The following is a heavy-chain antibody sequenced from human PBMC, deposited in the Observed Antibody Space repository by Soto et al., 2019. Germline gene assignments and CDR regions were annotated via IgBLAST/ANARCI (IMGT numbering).Heavy chain of an antibody. CDR3: ASPDDGYGFNP. Sequence: QVQLVQSGAEVKKPGSSVKVSCKASGGTFSSYTISWVRQAPGQGLEWMGRIIPILGIANYAQKFQGRVTITADKATSTSYVELGSLRSERTAVYYWASPDDGYGFNPWGQGTLVTFSS. J-gene: IGHJ5*02. V-gene: IGHV1-69*02. CDR1: GGTFSSYT. D-gene: IGHD3-22*01. CDR2: IIPILGIA.